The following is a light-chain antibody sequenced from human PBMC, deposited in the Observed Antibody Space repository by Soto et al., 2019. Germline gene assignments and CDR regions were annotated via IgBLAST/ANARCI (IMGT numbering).Light chain of an antibody. CDR3: QQSYSAPLT. V-gene: IGKV1-39*01. J-gene: IGKJ4*01. Sequence: DIQMTQSPSSLSASVGDRVTITCRASQSISTYLNWYQHKPGKAPNLLIYAASSLQSGVPSRFSGGGSATDFTLTISSLQPEDSATYYCQQSYSAPLTFGGGTKVEIK. CDR1: QSISTY. CDR2: AAS.